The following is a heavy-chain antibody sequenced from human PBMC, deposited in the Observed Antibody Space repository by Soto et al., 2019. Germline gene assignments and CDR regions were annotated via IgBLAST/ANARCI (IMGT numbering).Heavy chain of an antibody. CDR3: ARNYGGNSGYYYGMDV. D-gene: IGHD4-17*01. Sequence: SETLSLTCTVSGGSISSGDHYWSWIRQPPGKGLEWIGYIYYSGSTYYNPSLKSRVTISVDTSKNQFSLKLSSVTAADTAVYYCARNYGGNSGYYYGMDVWGQGTSVT. CDR2: IYYSGST. J-gene: IGHJ6*02. CDR1: GGSISSGDHY. V-gene: IGHV4-30-4*01.